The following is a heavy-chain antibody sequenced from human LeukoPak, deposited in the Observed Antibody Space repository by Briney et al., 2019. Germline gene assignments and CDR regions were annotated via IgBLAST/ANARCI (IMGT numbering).Heavy chain of an antibody. Sequence: SSETLSLTCTVSGGSISSGDYYWGWIRQPPGKGLEWIGSIYYSGSTYYNPSLKSRVTISVDTSKNQFSLKLSSVTAADTAVYYCARHRGFIYGSTVSDYWGQGTLVTVSS. V-gene: IGHV4-39*01. CDR2: IYYSGST. J-gene: IGHJ4*02. CDR1: GGSISSGDYY. CDR3: ARHRGFIYGSTVSDY. D-gene: IGHD2-2*01.